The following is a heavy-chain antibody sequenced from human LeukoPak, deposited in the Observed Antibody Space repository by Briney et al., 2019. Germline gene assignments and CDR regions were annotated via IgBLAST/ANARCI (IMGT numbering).Heavy chain of an antibody. D-gene: IGHD2-15*01. Sequence: PGGSLRLSCAASGFTFSSCAMSWVRQAPGKGLEWVSAISGSGGSTYYADSVRGRFTISRDNSKNTLYLQMSSLRADDTAVYYCARRDSSYGMDVWGQGTTVTVSS. V-gene: IGHV3-23*01. J-gene: IGHJ6*02. CDR3: ARRDSSYGMDV. CDR2: ISGSGGST. CDR1: GFTFSSCA.